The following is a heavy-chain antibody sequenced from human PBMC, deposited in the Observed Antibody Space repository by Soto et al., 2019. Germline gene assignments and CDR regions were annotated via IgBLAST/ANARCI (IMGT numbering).Heavy chain of an antibody. CDR2: INHSGST. D-gene: IGHD7-27*01. J-gene: IGHJ5*02. CDR3: AIEKLGNWFDP. CDR1: GGSFSGYY. V-gene: IGHV4-34*01. Sequence: SETLSLTCAVYGGSFSGYYWSWIRQPPGKGLEWIGEINHSGSTNYNPSLKSRVTISVDTSKNQFSQKLSSVTAADTAVYYCAIEKLGNWFDPWGQGTLVTVSS.